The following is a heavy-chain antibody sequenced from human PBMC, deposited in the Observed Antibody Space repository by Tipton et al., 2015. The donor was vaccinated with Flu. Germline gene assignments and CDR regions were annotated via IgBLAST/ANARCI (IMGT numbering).Heavy chain of an antibody. Sequence: TLSLTCTVSGDSISSGYYWAWIRQSPGKGLEWLGYVYKNGGTYYNPSLKSRVTISVDTSKNQFSLKLKSVTAADTAVDYCARGQSPWELLYYFDYWGQGTLVTVSS. J-gene: IGHJ4*02. CDR2: VYKNGGT. D-gene: IGHD1-26*01. V-gene: IGHV4-38-2*02. CDR3: ARGQSPWELLYYFDY. CDR1: GDSISSGYY.